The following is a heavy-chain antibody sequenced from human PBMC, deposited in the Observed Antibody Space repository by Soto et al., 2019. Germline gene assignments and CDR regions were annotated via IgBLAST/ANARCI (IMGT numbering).Heavy chain of an antibody. CDR2: VNPSGGHT. Sequence: QVQLMQSGAEVKKPGASVKVSCKASGDTFTDYYIHWVRQAPGQGLEWMGTVNPSGGHTTYAQHFLGRVTMTRDTSTSTLYMELTSLTSDGTAIYYCARGGHVVVGTAALDYWGQGTLVTVSS. V-gene: IGHV1-46*01. CDR3: ARGGHVVVGTAALDY. CDR1: GDTFTDYY. J-gene: IGHJ4*02. D-gene: IGHD2-21*02.